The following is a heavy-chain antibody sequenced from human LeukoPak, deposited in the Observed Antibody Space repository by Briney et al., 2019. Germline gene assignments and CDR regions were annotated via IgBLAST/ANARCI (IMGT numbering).Heavy chain of an antibody. Sequence: GGSLRLSFAASGFTFLSYWLHWVRQVPGKGLVWVSRINSDGSSTSYADSVKGRFTISRDNAKNTLYLQMNSLRVEDTAVYYCARPNYCDNSGRLYNWFDPWGQGTLVTVSS. D-gene: IGHD4-23*01. CDR2: INSDGSST. CDR3: ARPNYCDNSGRLYNWFDP. J-gene: IGHJ5*02. V-gene: IGHV3-74*01. CDR1: GFTFLSYW.